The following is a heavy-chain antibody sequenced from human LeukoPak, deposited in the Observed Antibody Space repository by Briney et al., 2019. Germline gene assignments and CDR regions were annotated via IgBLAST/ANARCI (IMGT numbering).Heavy chain of an antibody. J-gene: IGHJ4*02. V-gene: IGHV1-8*03. D-gene: IGHD3-3*01. CDR2: MNPNSGNT. CDR1: GYTFTSYD. CDR3: ARGALYYDFWSGYSGRYYFDY. Sequence: ASVKVSCKASGYTFTSYDINWVRQATGQGLEWMGWMNPNSGNTGYALKFQGRVTITRNTSISTAYMELSSLRSEDTAVYYCARGALYYDFWSGYSGRYYFDYWGQGTLVTVSS.